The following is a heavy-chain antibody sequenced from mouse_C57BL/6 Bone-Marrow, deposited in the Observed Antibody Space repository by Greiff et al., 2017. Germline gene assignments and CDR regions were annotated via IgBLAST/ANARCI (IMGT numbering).Heavy chain of an antibody. Sequence: LKESGGGLVKPGGSLKLSCAASGFTFSSYTMSWVRQTPGKRLEWVATISGGGGNNYYPDSVQGRFTISRDNAKNTRYLQMSSLRSGDAAVYYFARVGWLLRAPGFAYRDRGTLVAVTA. CDR2: ISGGGGNN. J-gene: IGHJ3*01. D-gene: IGHD2-3*01. V-gene: IGHV5-9*04. CDR3: ARVGWLLRAPGFAY. CDR1: GFTFSSYT.